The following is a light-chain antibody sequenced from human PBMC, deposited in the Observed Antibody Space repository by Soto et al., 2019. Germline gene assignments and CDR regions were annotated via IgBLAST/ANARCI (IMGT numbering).Light chain of an antibody. CDR1: SSNIGSNT. J-gene: IGLJ2*01. Sequence: QSVLTQPPSASGTPGQRVTISCSGSSSNIGSNTVNWYQQLPGTAPKLLIYSSDQRPSGVPDRFSGSKSGTSASLAISGLQSEDEADYYCQTWGTGIVVFGGGTKLTVL. V-gene: IGLV1-44*01. CDR3: QTWGTGIVV. CDR2: SSD.